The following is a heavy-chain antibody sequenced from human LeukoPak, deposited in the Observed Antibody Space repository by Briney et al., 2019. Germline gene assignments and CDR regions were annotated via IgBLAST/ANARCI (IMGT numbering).Heavy chain of an antibody. Sequence: GASVKVSCKASGYTFTNYYMHWVRQAPGQGLEWLGLITPSGGSTWYAQKFQGRVTMTRDMSTSTDYMELSSLRSEDTAVYYCARGGHRRYYYTSGSAFDPWGQGTLVTVSS. J-gene: IGHJ5*02. V-gene: IGHV1-46*01. CDR3: ARGGHRRYYYTSGSAFDP. CDR1: GYTFTNYY. CDR2: ITPSGGST. D-gene: IGHD3-10*01.